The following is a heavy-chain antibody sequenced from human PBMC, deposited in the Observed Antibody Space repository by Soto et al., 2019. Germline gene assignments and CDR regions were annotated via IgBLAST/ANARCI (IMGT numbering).Heavy chain of an antibody. CDR1: GYSFTSYG. Sequence: GASVKGSCKASGYSFTSYGISWVRQAPGQGLEWMGWISAYNGNTNYAQKLQGRVTMTTDTSTSTAYMELRSLRSDDTAVYYCARDVADRLFDPWGQGTLFTVSS. J-gene: IGHJ5*02. CDR2: ISAYNGNT. CDR3: ARDVADRLFDP. D-gene: IGHD6-13*01. V-gene: IGHV1-18*01.